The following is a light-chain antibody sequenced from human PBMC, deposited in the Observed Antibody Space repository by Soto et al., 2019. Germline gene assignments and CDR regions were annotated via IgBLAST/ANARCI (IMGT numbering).Light chain of an antibody. CDR3: ISYTATNTLV. Sequence: QPASVSGSPGQSITISCTGTSSDVGGYDFVSWYQQHPGKAPKLMIYEVKNRPSGVSIRFSGSKSGNTASLTISGLQTDDEADYYCISYTATNTLVIGGGTKLTVL. CDR1: SSDVGGYDF. J-gene: IGLJ2*01. CDR2: EVK. V-gene: IGLV2-14*01.